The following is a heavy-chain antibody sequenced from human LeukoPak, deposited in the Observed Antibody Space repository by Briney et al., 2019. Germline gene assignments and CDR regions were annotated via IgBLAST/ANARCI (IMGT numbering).Heavy chain of an antibody. J-gene: IGHJ2*01. V-gene: IGHV3-53*01. D-gene: IGHD3-10*01. Sequence: PGGSLRLSCAASGFTVSTKYMNWVRQAPGKGLEWVSILYSGGTTYYADSVKGRFTISRDTSKNTVSLQMNSLRAEDTAVYFCARVGDHYHWNLDLWGRGTLVTVSS. CDR1: GFTVSTKY. CDR2: LYSGGTT. CDR3: ARVGDHYHWNLDL.